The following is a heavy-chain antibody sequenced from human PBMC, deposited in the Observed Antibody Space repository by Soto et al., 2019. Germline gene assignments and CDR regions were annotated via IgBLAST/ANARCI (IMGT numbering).Heavy chain of an antibody. CDR3: AREENCSGGTCYSEYFHR. CDR1: GYLFTAYS. CDR2: VNPSGGGT. V-gene: IGHV1-46*01. J-gene: IGHJ1*01. Sequence: VASVKVSCKASGYLFTAYSMHWVRLAPGQGLEWMGVVNPSGGGTKYAQNFQGRVTMTRDTSTTTIYMELSSLRSDDTAIYYCAREENCSGGTCYSEYFHRWGQGTLVTVSS. D-gene: IGHD2-15*01.